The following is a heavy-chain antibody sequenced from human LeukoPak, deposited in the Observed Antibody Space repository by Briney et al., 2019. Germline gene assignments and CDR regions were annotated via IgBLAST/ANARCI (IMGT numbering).Heavy chain of an antibody. Sequence: PGGSLRLSCAASGFTFSSYWMSWVRQAPGKGLEWVANIKQDGSEKYYVDSVKGRFTISRDNSKNSLYLQMNSLRTEDTALYYCRMELRRRDYYFDYWGQGTLVTVSS. CDR3: RMELRRRDYYFDY. J-gene: IGHJ4*02. V-gene: IGHV3-7*03. CDR2: IKQDGSEK. D-gene: IGHD1-7*01. CDR1: GFTFSSYW.